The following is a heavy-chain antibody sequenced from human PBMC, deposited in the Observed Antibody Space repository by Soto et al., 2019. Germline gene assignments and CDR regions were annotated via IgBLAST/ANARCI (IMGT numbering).Heavy chain of an antibody. V-gene: IGHV3-33*01. Sequence: GGSLRLSCAASGLTSSRYGMHGVLKPPGRGLEWVAVTWNDGSNKYYADSVKGRFTISRDNSKNTLYLHMNSLRAEDTAVYYCARYLVISGDNSGDFDYWGQGTLVNLSS. J-gene: IGHJ4*02. D-gene: IGHD5-12*01. CDR1: GLTSSRYG. CDR3: ARYLVISGDNSGDFDY. CDR2: TWNDGSNK.